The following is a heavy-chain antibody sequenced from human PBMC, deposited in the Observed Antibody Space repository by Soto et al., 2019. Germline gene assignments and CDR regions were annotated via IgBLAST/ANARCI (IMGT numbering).Heavy chain of an antibody. CDR3: AKSPDWLPQSYFDY. D-gene: IGHD3-9*01. CDR2: ISGSGGST. J-gene: IGHJ4*02. V-gene: IGHV3-23*01. CDR1: GFTFSSYA. Sequence: PGGSLRLSCAASGFTFSSYAMSWVRQAPGKGLEWVSAISGSGGSTYYADTVKGRFTISRDNSKNKLYLQMNSLRAEVTAVYYCAKSPDWLPQSYFDYWGQGTLVTVSS.